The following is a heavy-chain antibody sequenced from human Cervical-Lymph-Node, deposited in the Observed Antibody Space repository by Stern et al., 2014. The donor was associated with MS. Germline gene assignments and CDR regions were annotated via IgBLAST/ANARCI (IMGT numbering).Heavy chain of an antibody. D-gene: IGHD6-6*01. CDR2: IYYSGNT. J-gene: IGHJ5*02. CDR1: GGSMRSHF. CDR3: ARGGIAARLNWFET. V-gene: IGHV4-59*11. Sequence: QLQLQESGPGLVTPSETLSLICSVSGGSMRSHFWSWIRQPPGRGLEWIGDIYYSGNTNYSPSLRGRVTISVATSKNQFSLKVTSVTAADTAVYFCARGGIAARLNWFETWGKGVLVTVSS.